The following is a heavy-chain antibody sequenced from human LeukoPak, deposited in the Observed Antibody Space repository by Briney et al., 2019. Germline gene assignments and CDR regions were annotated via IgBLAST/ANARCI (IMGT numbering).Heavy chain of an antibody. V-gene: IGHV4-38-2*01. CDR1: GSSVNSDQY. Sequence: PSETLSLTCDVFGSSVNSDQYWGWMRHSPGAGLEWIGSVHQTGSPYYNPSLGSRVSLSVDSTKNSFSLRLSSVTAADTAVYYCATLRLGGLSLLGDAYDIWGQGTMVTVSS. J-gene: IGHJ3*02. D-gene: IGHD3-16*02. CDR2: VHQTGSP. CDR3: ATLRLGGLSLLGDAYDI.